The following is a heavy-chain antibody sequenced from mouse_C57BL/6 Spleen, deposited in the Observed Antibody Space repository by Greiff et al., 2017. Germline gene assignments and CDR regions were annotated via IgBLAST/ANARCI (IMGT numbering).Heavy chain of an antibody. CDR2: IDPEDGET. D-gene: IGHD1-1*01. J-gene: IGHJ3*01. Sequence: VQLQQSGAELVKPGASVKLSCTASGFNIKDYYMHWVKQRTEQGLEWIGRIDPEDGETKYAPKFQGKATINADTSSNTAYLQLSSLTSDDSAVYCCARNYGSISFFAYGGQGTLVTVSA. CDR3: ARNYGSISFFAY. V-gene: IGHV14-2*01. CDR1: GFNIKDYY.